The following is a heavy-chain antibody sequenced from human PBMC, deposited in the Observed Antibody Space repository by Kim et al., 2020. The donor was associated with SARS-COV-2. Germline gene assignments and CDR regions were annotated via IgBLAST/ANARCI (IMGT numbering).Heavy chain of an antibody. Sequence: SGKGRFTITRDNSKNTLYLQMNRLRAEDTAVYYWAKDGVVPLYYYYGMDVWGQGTTVTVSS. D-gene: IGHD2-2*01. CDR3: AKDGVVPLYYYYGMDV. J-gene: IGHJ6*02. V-gene: IGHV3-23*01.